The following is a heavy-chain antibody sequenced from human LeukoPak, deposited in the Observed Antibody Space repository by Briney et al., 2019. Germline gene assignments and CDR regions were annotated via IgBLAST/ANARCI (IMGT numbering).Heavy chain of an antibody. J-gene: IGHJ6*02. CDR3: ARVGCSSTTHCMDV. CDR2: IYHSGST. D-gene: IGHD2-2*01. CDR1: GGSISSSNW. Sequence: SGTLSLTCAVSGGSISSSNWWSWVRQPPGKGLEWIGEIYHSGSTNYNPSLKSRVTTSVDKSKNQFSLKLSSVTAADTAVYYCARVGCSSTTHCMDVWGQGTTVTVSS. V-gene: IGHV4-4*02.